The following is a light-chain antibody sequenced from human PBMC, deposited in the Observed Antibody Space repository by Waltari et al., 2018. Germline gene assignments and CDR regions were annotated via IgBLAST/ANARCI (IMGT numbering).Light chain of an antibody. Sequence: SVRDTSKNKNFLAWCQLNRGQSPKLLIYWASTRESGVPDRFSASVSGTDFTLTISSLQAEDVAIYSCQQYYAAPYTFGQGTKVEIK. CDR3: QQYYAAPYT. V-gene: IGKV4-1*01. CDR1: SVRDTSKNKNF. J-gene: IGKJ2*01. CDR2: WAS.